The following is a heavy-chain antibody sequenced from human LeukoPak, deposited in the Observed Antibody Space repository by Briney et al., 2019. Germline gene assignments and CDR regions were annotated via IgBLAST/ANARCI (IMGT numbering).Heavy chain of an antibody. V-gene: IGHV4-4*07. CDR2: IYTSGSP. J-gene: IGHJ6*03. CDR1: GGSISNYY. Sequence: SETLSPTCTVSGGSISNYYWSWIRQPAGKGLEWIGHIYTSGSPNYNPSLKSRVTMSVDTSKNQFSLKLSSVTAADTAVYYCARGRGGRYYYYYYMDVWGKGTTVTVSS. CDR3: ARGRGGRYYYYYYMDV. D-gene: IGHD3-10*01.